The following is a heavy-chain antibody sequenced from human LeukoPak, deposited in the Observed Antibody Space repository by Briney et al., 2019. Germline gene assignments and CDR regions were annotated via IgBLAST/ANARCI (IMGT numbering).Heavy chain of an antibody. V-gene: IGHV4-38-2*01. CDR2: IYHSGST. J-gene: IGHJ4*02. CDR3: ARQGRLRFLEWRGSY. CDR1: GYSISSGYY. Sequence: SETLSLTCAVSGYSISSGYYWGWIRQPPGKGLEWIGSIYHSGSTYYNPSLKSRVTISVDPSKNQFSLKLSSVTAADTAVYYCARQGRLRFLEWRGSYWGQGTLVTVSS. D-gene: IGHD3-3*01.